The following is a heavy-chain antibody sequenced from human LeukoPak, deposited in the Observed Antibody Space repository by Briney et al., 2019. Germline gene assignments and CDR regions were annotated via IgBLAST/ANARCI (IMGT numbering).Heavy chain of an antibody. Sequence: PGGSLRLPCAASGFTFSSYAMSWVRQAPGKGLEWVAVISYDGSNKYYADSVKGRFTISRDNSKNTLYLQMNSLRAEDTAVYYCAKEGGPPGLLWFGEAHFDYWGQGTLVTVS. CDR3: AKEGGPPGLLWFGEAHFDY. CDR2: ISYDGSNK. CDR1: GFTFSSYA. J-gene: IGHJ4*02. D-gene: IGHD3-10*01. V-gene: IGHV3-30*18.